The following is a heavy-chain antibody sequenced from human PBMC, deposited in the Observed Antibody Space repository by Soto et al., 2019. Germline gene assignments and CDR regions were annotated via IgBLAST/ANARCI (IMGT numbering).Heavy chain of an antibody. Sequence: QVQLVQSGAEVKKPGSSVKVSCKASGGTFNTYTISWVRQVAGQGLEWVGGIMPLYAKPTYAQPFLGRLTIAADEHTSTVYMELSSLRSEDTALYYCASLNNWSSGDGRIDVWGRGTAVSVSS. V-gene: IGHV1-69*01. J-gene: IGHJ6*02. CDR2: IMPLYAKP. CDR1: GGTFNTYT. CDR3: ASLNNWSSGDGRIDV. D-gene: IGHD1-26*01.